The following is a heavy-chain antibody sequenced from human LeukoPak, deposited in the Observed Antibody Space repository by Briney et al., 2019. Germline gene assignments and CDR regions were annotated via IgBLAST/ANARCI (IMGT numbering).Heavy chain of an antibody. V-gene: IGHV1-3*01. CDR1: GYSFSTYA. CDR3: ARDNGDYYGSGSFDY. Sequence: ASVKVSCKPSGYSFSTYAMQWVRQAPGQRLEWMGWINVGNGNTKYSQKFQGRVTLTRDTSASTAYMELGSLRSEDTAVYYCARDNGDYYGSGSFDYWGQGTLFTVSS. D-gene: IGHD3-10*01. CDR2: INVGNGNT. J-gene: IGHJ4*02.